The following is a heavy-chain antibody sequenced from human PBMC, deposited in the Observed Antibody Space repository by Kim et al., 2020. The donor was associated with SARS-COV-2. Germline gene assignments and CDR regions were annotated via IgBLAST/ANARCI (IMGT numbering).Heavy chain of an antibody. V-gene: IGHV1-46*01. J-gene: IGHJ4*02. CDR3: ARAGSGTYQRSFDY. CDR2: INPNGGGR. Sequence: ASVTVSCKASGYTFTYYYIHWVRQAPGQGLEWMGIINPNGGGRKYAETFQGRVAMTRDTSASTVFMELSSLRSEDTAVYYCARAGSGTYQRSFDYWGQGT. D-gene: IGHD3-10*01. CDR1: GYTFTYYY.